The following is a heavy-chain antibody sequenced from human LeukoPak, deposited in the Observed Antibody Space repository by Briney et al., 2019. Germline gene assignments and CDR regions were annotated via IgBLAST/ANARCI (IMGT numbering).Heavy chain of an antibody. Sequence: GGSLRLSCAASGFSFSSYWMHWVRQAPGKGLVWVSRINGDGSRTYYADSVKGRFTISRDNSKNTLYLQMNSLRAEDTAVYYCARDQGIAAAGTHFDYWGQGTLVTVSS. J-gene: IGHJ4*02. D-gene: IGHD6-13*01. CDR2: INGDGSRT. V-gene: IGHV3-74*01. CDR1: GFSFSSYW. CDR3: ARDQGIAAAGTHFDY.